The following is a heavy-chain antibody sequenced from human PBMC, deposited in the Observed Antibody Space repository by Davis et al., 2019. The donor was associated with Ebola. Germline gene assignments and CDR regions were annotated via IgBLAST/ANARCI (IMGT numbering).Heavy chain of an antibody. CDR1: GYTFTGYY. Sequence: GESLKISCQTSGYTFTGYYITWVRQVPGKGLEWLGRIDPDDSYTNYSPSVEGHVILSADRSINTAYLQLRSLRASDTAIYYCARLVTDSSEGFYFDFWGQGTLVTVSS. CDR3: ARLVTDSSEGFYFDF. D-gene: IGHD2-15*01. V-gene: IGHV5-10-1*01. J-gene: IGHJ4*02. CDR2: IDPDDSYT.